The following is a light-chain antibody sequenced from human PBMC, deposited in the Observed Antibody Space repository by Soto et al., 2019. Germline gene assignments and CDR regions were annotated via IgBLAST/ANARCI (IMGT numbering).Light chain of an antibody. V-gene: IGKV3-20*01. CDR1: QSFSSSY. CDR3: QQYGTSPRT. J-gene: IGKJ1*01. CDR2: ETS. Sequence: EIVLTQSPGTLSLSPGERATLSCIASQSFSSSYLAWYQQKPGQAPRLLIYETSSRATGIPDRFSGSGSQTDFTLTISRLEPEDFAVYYCQQYGTSPRTFGQGTKVDI.